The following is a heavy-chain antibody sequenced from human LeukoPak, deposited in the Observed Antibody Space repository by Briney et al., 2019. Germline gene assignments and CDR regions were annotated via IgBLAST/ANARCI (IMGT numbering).Heavy chain of an antibody. CDR1: EFSVGSNY. CDR2: IYSGGST. Sequence: GGSLRLSCAASEFSVGSNYMTWVRQAPGKGLEWVSLIYSGGSTYYADSVKGRFTISRDNSKNTLYLQMNSLRAEDSAVYYCAKDTHDYPWGSYRYKDYFDYWGQGTLVTVSS. V-gene: IGHV3-66*01. D-gene: IGHD3-16*02. J-gene: IGHJ4*02. CDR3: AKDTHDYPWGSYRYKDYFDY.